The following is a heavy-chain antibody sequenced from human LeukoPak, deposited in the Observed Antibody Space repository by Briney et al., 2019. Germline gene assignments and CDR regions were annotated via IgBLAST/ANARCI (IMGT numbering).Heavy chain of an antibody. CDR1: GFTFTTYA. CDR3: ARGGYYYDSSGFDY. CDR2: IYPGGDT. V-gene: IGHV3-66*01. Sequence: PGGSLRLSCAASGFTFTTYAMTWVRQAPGKGLEWVSLIYPGGDTYYSDSGKGRFTISRDNSKNTLYLQMNSLRAEDTAVYYCARGGYYYDSSGFDYWGQGTLVTVSS. D-gene: IGHD3-22*01. J-gene: IGHJ4*02.